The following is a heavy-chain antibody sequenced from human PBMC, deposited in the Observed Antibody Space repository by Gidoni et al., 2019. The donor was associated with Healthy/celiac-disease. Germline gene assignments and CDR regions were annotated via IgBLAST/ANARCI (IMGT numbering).Heavy chain of an antibody. Sequence: QVQLVQSGAEVKKPGSSVKVSCKASGGTFSSYAISWVRQAPGQGLEWMGGIIPIFGTANYAQKFQGRVTITADESTSTAYMELSSPRSEDTAVYYCARDRGYSYGYNYYFDYWGQGTLVTVSS. J-gene: IGHJ4*02. V-gene: IGHV1-69*01. CDR3: ARDRGYSYGYNYYFDY. CDR2: IIPIFGTA. D-gene: IGHD5-18*01. CDR1: GGTFSSYA.